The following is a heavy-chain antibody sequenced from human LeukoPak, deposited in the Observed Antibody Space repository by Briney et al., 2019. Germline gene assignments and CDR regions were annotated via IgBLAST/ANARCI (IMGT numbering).Heavy chain of an antibody. CDR3: ARTTAMATNWFDP. CDR1: GYSISSGYF. J-gene: IGHJ5*02. D-gene: IGHD5-18*01. V-gene: IGHV4-38-2*02. CDR2: LSHSGDP. Sequence: SETLSLTCTVSGYSISSGYFWGWIRQTPGTGLEWIGSLSHSGDPHYNPSLQSRVAISIDTSKKQFSLNLSSVTATDTAVYYCARTTAMATNWFDPWGQGTLVTVSS.